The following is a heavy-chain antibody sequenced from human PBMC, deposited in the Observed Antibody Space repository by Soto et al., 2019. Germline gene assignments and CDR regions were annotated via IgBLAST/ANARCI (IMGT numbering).Heavy chain of an antibody. V-gene: IGHV1-69*13. Sequence: ASVKVSCKASGGTFSSYAISWVRQAPGQGLEWMGGIIPIFGTANYAQKFQGRVTITADESTSTAYMELSSLRSEDTAVYYCARDAGSSWPQPYYYYYGMDVWGQGTTVTVSS. D-gene: IGHD6-13*01. CDR1: GGTFSSYA. CDR2: IIPIFGTA. J-gene: IGHJ6*02. CDR3: ARDAGSSWPQPYYYYYGMDV.